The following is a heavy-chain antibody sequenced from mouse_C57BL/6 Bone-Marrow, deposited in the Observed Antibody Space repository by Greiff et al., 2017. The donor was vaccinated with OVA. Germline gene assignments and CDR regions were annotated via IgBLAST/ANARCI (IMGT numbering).Heavy chain of an antibody. J-gene: IGHJ1*03. D-gene: IGHD3-3*01. V-gene: IGHV1-39*01. CDR1: GYSFTDYN. Sequence: VHVKQSGPELVKPGASVKISCKASGYSFTDYNMNWVKQSNGKSLEWIGVINPNNGNTNYNQKFKGKATLTVDQSSSTAYMQLNSLTSEDSAVYYCARQGPWYFDVWGTGTTVTVSS. CDR2: INPNNGNT. CDR3: ARQGPWYFDV.